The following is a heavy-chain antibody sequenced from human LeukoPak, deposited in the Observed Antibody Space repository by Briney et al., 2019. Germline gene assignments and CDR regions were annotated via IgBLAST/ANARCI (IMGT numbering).Heavy chain of an antibody. J-gene: IGHJ4*02. CDR2: ISYDGSNK. V-gene: IGHV3-30*01. Sequence: PGGSLRLSCAASGFSFSSYAMHWVRQAPGKGLEWVAVISYDGSNKYYADSAKGRFTISRDNSKNTLYLQMNSLRAEDTAVYYCARARIVGATGGNYFDYWGQGTLVTVSS. CDR3: ARARIVGATGGNYFDY. D-gene: IGHD1-26*01. CDR1: GFSFSSYA.